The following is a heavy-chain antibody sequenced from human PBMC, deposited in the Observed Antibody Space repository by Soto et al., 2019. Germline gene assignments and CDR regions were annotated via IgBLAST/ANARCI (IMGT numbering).Heavy chain of an antibody. CDR3: ARDRYYGSGTYYNSSSGMHV. D-gene: IGHD3-10*01. CDR1: VVSISSGDYY. Sequence: PXETLSLTCTVSVVSISSGDYYCSWIRQPPWKGLEWIGYIFHSGSTYYTPSLQSRVTISLDTSKNHFSLKLSSVTPADTAVYYCARDRYYGSGTYYNSSSGMHVWGQGTTVTVSS. J-gene: IGHJ6*02. V-gene: IGHV4-30-4*01. CDR2: IFHSGST.